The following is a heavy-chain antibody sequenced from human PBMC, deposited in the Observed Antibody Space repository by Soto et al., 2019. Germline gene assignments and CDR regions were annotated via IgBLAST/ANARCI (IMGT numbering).Heavy chain of an antibody. CDR1: GYTFSSSA. J-gene: IGHJ4*02. V-gene: IGHV1-18*04. CDR2: ISSSGVT. Sequence: QVRLVQSGPEVKKPEASVKVYCKSSGYTFSSSAISWVRQAPGQGPEWMGWISSSGVTNYAQNFQGRVTLTVDSSTTTAYMEVRSLSSADTAIYYCARDPGGYGTFDYWGQGNLVTVS. CDR3: ARDPGGYGTFDY. D-gene: IGHD5-12*01.